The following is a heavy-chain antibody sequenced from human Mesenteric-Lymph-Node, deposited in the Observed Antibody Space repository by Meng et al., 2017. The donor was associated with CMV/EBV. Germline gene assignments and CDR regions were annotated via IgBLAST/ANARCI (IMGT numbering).Heavy chain of an antibody. J-gene: IGHJ3*02. CDR3: ARRYAGDAFDI. CDR1: GGTFSSYT. CDR2: IIPILGIA. D-gene: IGHD1-1*01. Sequence: SVKVSCKASGGTFSSYTISWVRQAPGQGLEWMGRIIPILGIANYAQKFQGRVTITADKSTSTAYMELSSLRSEDTAVYYCARRYAGDAFDIWGQGTVVTVSS. V-gene: IGHV1-69*02.